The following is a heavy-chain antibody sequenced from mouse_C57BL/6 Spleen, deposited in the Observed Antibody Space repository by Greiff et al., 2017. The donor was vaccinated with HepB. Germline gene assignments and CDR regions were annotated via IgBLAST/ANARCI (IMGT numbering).Heavy chain of an antibody. CDR2: IYPGSGST. CDR3: ARLGLGREYFDY. D-gene: IGHD3-1*01. J-gene: IGHJ2*01. V-gene: IGHV1-55*01. Sequence: VQLQQSGAELVKPGASVKMSCKASGYTFTSYWITWVKQRPGQGLEWIGDIYPGSGSTNYNEKFKSKATLTVDTSSSTAYMQLSSLTSEDSAVYYCARLGLGREYFDYWGQSTTLTVSS. CDR1: GYTFTSYW.